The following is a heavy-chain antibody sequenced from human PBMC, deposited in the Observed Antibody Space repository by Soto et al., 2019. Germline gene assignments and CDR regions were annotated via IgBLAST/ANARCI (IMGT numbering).Heavy chain of an antibody. Sequence: EVRLLESGGGLVQPGGSLRLYCAGSGFTSSNYSMSWVRQAPGKGLEWVSTTSGSGHYIQYRDSVKGRFTISRDNSKNTLYQQMNSLRAEDTAVYYCAGGAMVTPYYYGLDVWGQGTTVTVSS. J-gene: IGHJ6*02. CDR1: GFTSSNYS. V-gene: IGHV3-23*01. CDR2: TSGSGHYI. D-gene: IGHD5-18*01. CDR3: AGGAMVTPYYYGLDV.